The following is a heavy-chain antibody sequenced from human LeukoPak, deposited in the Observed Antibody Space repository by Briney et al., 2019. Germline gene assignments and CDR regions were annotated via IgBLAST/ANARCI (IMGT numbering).Heavy chain of an antibody. CDR1: GVYIDRYS. J-gene: IGHJ4*02. V-gene: IGHV4-59*12. D-gene: IGHD6-13*01. CDR3: ATIAAAGNYFDY. Sequence: KASETLSLTCTVSGVYIDRYSWSWIRQPPGKGLEWSVYIYYRGTTSYNPFLTGRVTISVDTSKNQFSLKLNSVTAADTAVYYCATIAAAGNYFDYWGQGTLVAVSS. CDR2: IYYRGTT.